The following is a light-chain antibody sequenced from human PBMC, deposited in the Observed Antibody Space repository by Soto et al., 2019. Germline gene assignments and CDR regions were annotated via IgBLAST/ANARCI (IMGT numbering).Light chain of an antibody. Sequence: QSALTQPASVSGSPGQSVTIACTGTSSDIGTYKYVSWYQHHPGKVPQLLIYEVSNRPSGISSRFSASKSGNTASLTISGLQAEDEADYYCAAGGTAGDDGLSSPFYVFGTGTKVTVL. V-gene: IGLV2-14*01. CDR1: SSDIGTYKY. CDR2: EVS. CDR3: AAGGTAGDDGLSSPFYV. J-gene: IGLJ1*01.